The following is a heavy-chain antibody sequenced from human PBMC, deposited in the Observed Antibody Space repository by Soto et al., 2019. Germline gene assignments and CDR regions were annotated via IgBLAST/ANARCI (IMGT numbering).Heavy chain of an antibody. J-gene: IGHJ4*02. CDR1: GYTFTSYE. CDR2: MNPNSGDT. V-gene: IGHV1-8*01. CDR3: ARGPMDY. Sequence: QVHLEQSGAEVKKPGTSVKVSCEASGYTFTSYEINWVRQATGQGLEWMGWMNPNSGDTGYAQNFQGRVTMTRNTSISTAYMELSSLTSEDTAVYYCARGPMDYWGRGTLVTVSS.